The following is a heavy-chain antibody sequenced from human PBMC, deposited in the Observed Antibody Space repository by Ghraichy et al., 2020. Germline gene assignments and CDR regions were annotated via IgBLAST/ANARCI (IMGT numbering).Heavy chain of an antibody. V-gene: IGHV4-34*01. J-gene: IGHJ4*02. CDR2: INHSGST. D-gene: IGHD1-1*01. Sequence: SETLSLTCAVYGGSFSGYYWSWIRQPPGKGLEWIGEINHSGSTNYNPSLKSRVTISVDTSKNQFSLKLSSVTAADTAVYYCAGRTGDATGTTIDYWGQGTLVTVSS. CDR1: GGSFSGYY. CDR3: AGRTGDATGTTIDY.